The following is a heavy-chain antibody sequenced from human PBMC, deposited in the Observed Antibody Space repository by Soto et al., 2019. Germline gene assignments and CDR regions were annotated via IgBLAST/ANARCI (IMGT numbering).Heavy chain of an antibody. CDR1: GFTFSSYG. V-gene: IGHV3-30*03. CDR3: AAQSSSGWYEFDY. D-gene: IGHD6-19*01. CDR2: ISYDGSNK. Sequence: GGSLRFSCAASGFTFSSYGMHWVRQAPGKGPEWVAVISYDGSNKYYADSVKGRFTISRDNSKNTLYLQMNSLRAEDTAVYYCAAQSSSGWYEFDYWGHGTLVTVSS. J-gene: IGHJ4*01.